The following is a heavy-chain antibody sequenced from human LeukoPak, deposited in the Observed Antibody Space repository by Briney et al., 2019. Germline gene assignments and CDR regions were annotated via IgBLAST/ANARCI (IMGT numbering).Heavy chain of an antibody. Sequence: ASVKVSCKASGYTFTGYYMHWVRQAPGQGLEWMGRINPNSGGTNYAQKFQGRVTMTRDTSISTAYMELSRLRSDDTAVYYCARLNPKYCSGGSCPDYWGQGTLFTVSS. V-gene: IGHV1-2*06. CDR3: ARLNPKYCSGGSCPDY. D-gene: IGHD2-15*01. CDR2: INPNSGGT. CDR1: GYTFTGYY. J-gene: IGHJ4*02.